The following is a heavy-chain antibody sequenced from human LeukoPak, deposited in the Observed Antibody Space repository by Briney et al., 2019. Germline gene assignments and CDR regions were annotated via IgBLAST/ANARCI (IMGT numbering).Heavy chain of an antibody. J-gene: IGHJ4*02. CDR1: GFTFTSYA. CDR2: ISGTGGT. V-gene: IGHV3-23*01. Sequence: PGGSLRLSCAASGFTFTSYAMSWVRQAPEKGLEWVSSISGTGGTYYADSVKGRFTIPRDNSKNTLYLQMNSLRADDTAVYYCAKGSSAMVRGVIAYFDCWGQGTLVTVSS. D-gene: IGHD3-10*01. CDR3: AKGSSAMVRGVIAYFDC.